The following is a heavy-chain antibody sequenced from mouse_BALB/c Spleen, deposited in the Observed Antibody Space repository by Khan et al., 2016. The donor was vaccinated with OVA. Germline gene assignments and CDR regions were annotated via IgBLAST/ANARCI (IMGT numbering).Heavy chain of an antibody. D-gene: IGHD2-1*01. Sequence: VQLQQSGAELVKPGASVKLSCTASGFNIKDTYMHWVKQRPEQGLEWIGRIDPANGNTKYDPKFQGKATITADTSSNTAYLQHSSLTSEDTAVYYCARDGNYFYAMDYWGQGTSVTVSS. V-gene: IGHV14-3*02. CDR2: IDPANGNT. J-gene: IGHJ4*01. CDR3: ARDGNYFYAMDY. CDR1: GFNIKDTY.